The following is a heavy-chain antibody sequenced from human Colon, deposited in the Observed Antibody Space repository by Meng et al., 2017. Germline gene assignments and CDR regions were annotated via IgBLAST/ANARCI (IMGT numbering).Heavy chain of an antibody. CDR3: ARERFSSGWYGGRWFDP. CDR2: SNHRGST. Sequence: QVQPQRVRAGLVKPSETQSLPCAVYGGSFSGYCWSWIRQPPWKGLEWIGESNHRGSTNSNPSLKSRVTISVDTSKNQFSLKLSSVTAADTAVYYCARERFSSGWYGGRWFDPWGQGTLVTVSS. CDR1: GGSFSGYC. J-gene: IGHJ5*02. V-gene: IGHV4-34*01. D-gene: IGHD6-19*01.